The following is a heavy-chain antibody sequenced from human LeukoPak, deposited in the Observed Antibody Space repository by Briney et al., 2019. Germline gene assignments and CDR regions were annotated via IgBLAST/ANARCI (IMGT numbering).Heavy chain of an antibody. CDR3: AKGTWSYHFDY. CDR2: ISWNSGSI. J-gene: IGHJ4*02. V-gene: IGHV3-9*01. Sequence: PGGSLRLSCAASGFTFDDYAMHWVRQAPGKGLEWVSGISWNSGSIGYADSVKGRFTFSRDNAKNSLYLQMNSLRAEDTALYYCAKGTWSYHFDYWGQGTLVTVSS. D-gene: IGHD1-26*01. CDR1: GFTFDDYA.